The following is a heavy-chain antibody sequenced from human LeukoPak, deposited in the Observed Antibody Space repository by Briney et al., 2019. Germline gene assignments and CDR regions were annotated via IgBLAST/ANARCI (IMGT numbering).Heavy chain of an antibody. CDR1: GFSFSHYA. J-gene: IGHJ4*02. CDR3: ARHLVGATGGFDY. D-gene: IGHD1-26*01. CDR2: ISGSGITI. Sequence: GGSLRLSCAASGFSFSHYAMTWLRQAPGKGLEWVSIISGSGITIHYADSVKGRFTISRDNSKNTVYLQMNSLRAEDTAVYYCARHLVGATGGFDYWGQGTLVTVSS. V-gene: IGHV3-23*01.